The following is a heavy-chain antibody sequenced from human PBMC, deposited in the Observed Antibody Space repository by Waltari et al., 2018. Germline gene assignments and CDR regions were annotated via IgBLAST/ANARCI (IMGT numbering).Heavy chain of an antibody. CDR2: FSCKSCDI. CDR3: ARGPGWASHKRYFYS. J-gene: IGHJ4*02. D-gene: IGHD3-9*01. CDR1: GFTFDHYA. Sequence: EVQLVESGGGLVQPGRSLRLSCAASGFTFDHYAMHWVRQAPGNGPEWVSIFSCKSCDIVYADSVKGRFTTSRDIAKNSLDLQMNSLRVEDTALYYCARGPGWASHKRYFYSWGQGTLVIVSS. V-gene: IGHV3-9*01.